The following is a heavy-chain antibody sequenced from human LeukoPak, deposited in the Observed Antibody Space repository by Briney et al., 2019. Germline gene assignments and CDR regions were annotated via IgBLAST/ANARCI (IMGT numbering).Heavy chain of an antibody. D-gene: IGHD4-23*01. Sequence: ASVKVSCKVSGYTLTELSMHWVRQAPGKGLEWMGGFDPEDGETIYAQKFQGRVTMTEDTSTDTAYMELSSLRSEDTAVYYCATVKGYGGTLDYWGQGTLVTVSS. J-gene: IGHJ4*02. CDR1: GYTLTELS. V-gene: IGHV1-24*01. CDR2: FDPEDGET. CDR3: ATVKGYGGTLDY.